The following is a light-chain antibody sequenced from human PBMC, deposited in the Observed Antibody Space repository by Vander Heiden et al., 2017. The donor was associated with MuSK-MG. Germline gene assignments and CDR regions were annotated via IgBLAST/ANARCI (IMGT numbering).Light chain of an antibody. CDR1: QSVSSY. Sequence: EIVLKQSPATLSLSPGERATLSCRASQSVSSYLAWYQQKPGQAPRLLIYDASNRATGIPARFSGSGSGTDFTLTISNLEPEDFAVYYCQQRSTALTFGGGTKVEIK. V-gene: IGKV3-11*01. CDR3: QQRSTALT. CDR2: DAS. J-gene: IGKJ4*01.